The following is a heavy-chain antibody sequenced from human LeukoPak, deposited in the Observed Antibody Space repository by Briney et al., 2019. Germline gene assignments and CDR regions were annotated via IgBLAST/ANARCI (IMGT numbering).Heavy chain of an antibody. CDR1: GGSITNTNY. Sequence: PSETLSLTCGVSGGSITNTNYWTWVRQPPGKGLEWIGEVNLQGSTNYNPSLMGRVAISVDTSENHISLQLTSVTAADTAGYYCASEGGPYRPLDYSGQGTLVTVSS. CDR2: VNLQGST. CDR3: ASEGGPYRPLDY. V-gene: IGHV4-4*02. J-gene: IGHJ4*02.